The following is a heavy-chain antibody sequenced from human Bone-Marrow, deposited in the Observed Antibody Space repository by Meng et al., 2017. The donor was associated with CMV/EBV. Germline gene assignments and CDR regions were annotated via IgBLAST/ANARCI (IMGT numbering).Heavy chain of an antibody. CDR1: GFTFSSYS. CDR2: ISSSSSYI. D-gene: IGHD6-6*01. Sequence: GESLKISCAASGFTFSSYSMNWVRQAPGKGLEWVSSISSSSSYIYYADSVKGRFTISRDNAKNSLYLQMNSLRAEDTAVYYCARALRGVKQLDAHKDRTYYFDYWGQGTLVTVS. V-gene: IGHV3-21*01. CDR3: ARALRGVKQLDAHKDRTYYFDY. J-gene: IGHJ4*02.